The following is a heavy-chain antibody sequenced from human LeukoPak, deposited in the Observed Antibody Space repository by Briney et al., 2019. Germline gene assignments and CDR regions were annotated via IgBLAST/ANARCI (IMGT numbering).Heavy chain of an antibody. Sequence: GGSLRLSCAASGFTFSTYTMNWVRQAPGKGLGWVSSISVSSSYIYYAESVKGRFTISRDNAMNSLYLQMNSLSAEDTAVYYCTRDWGQGGYDESGYWGQGALVTVSS. J-gene: IGHJ4*02. CDR2: ISVSSSYI. V-gene: IGHV3-21*01. D-gene: IGHD5-12*01. CDR3: TRDWGQGGYDESGY. CDR1: GFTFSTYT.